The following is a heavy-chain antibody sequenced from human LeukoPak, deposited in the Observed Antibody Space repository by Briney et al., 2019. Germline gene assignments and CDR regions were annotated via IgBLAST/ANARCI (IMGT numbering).Heavy chain of an antibody. V-gene: IGHV4-61*02. CDR3: ARDSGSWDYYDSSGYQYFQH. J-gene: IGHJ1*01. CDR2: IYTSGST. CDR1: GGSISSGSYY. Sequence: PSETLSLTCTVSGGSISSGSYYWSWIRQPAGKGLEWIGGIYTSGSTNYNPSLKSRVTISVDTSKNQFSLKLSSVTAADTAVYYCARDSGSWDYYDSSGYQYFQHWGQGTLVTVSS. D-gene: IGHD3-22*01.